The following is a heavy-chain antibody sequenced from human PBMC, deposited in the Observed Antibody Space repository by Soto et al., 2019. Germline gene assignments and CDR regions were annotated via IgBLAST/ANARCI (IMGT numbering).Heavy chain of an antibody. D-gene: IGHD6-13*01. CDR2: IYYSGST. CDR3: ARDNVAAADYYYYGMDV. V-gene: IGHV4-59*01. J-gene: IGHJ6*02. Sequence: KPSETLSLTCTVSGGSISSYYWSWIRQPPGKGLEWIGYIYYSGSTNYNPSLKSRVTISVDTSKNQFSLKLSSVTAADTAVYYCARDNVAAADYYYYGMDVWGQGTTVTVSS. CDR1: GGSISSYY.